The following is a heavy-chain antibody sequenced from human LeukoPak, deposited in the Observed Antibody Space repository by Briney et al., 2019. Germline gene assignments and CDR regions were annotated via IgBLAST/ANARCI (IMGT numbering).Heavy chain of an antibody. J-gene: IGHJ1*01. D-gene: IGHD1-26*01. CDR2: MSYDATNK. CDR3: AGQGAMTTRVDYFLH. V-gene: IGHV3-30*03. Sequence: GGSLRLSCAASGFTVSSNYMSWVRQAPGKGLEWVAIMSYDATNKYYADSVKGRFTISRDNSKNTLYLHMNSLRAEDTAMYYCAGQGAMTTRVDYFLHWGQGTLVTVSS. CDR1: GFTVSSNY.